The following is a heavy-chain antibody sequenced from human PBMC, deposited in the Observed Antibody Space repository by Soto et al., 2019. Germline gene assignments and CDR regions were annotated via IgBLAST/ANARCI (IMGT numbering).Heavy chain of an antibody. J-gene: IGHJ4*02. CDR1: GGTFSSYA. Sequence: SVKVSCKASGGTFSSYAISWVRQAPGQGLEWMGGIIPIFGTANYAQKFQGRVTITADESTSTAYMELSSLRSEDTAVYYCAREGEHYDSSGYYYLRYLDYWGQGTLVTVSS. CDR3: AREGEHYDSSGYYYLRYLDY. D-gene: IGHD3-22*01. V-gene: IGHV1-69*13. CDR2: IIPIFGTA.